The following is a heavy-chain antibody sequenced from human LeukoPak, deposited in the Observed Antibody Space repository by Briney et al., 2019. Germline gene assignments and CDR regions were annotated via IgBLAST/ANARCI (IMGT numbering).Heavy chain of an antibody. D-gene: IGHD1-26*01. V-gene: IGHV4-59*01. J-gene: IGHJ2*01. CDR3: ARWSIVGATNYFDL. CDR1: NGSISRYY. Sequence: SETLSLTCTVSNGSISRYYWSWVRQPPGKGLEWIGYIYYSGSTNYNPSLKSRVTISVDTSKNQFSLKLSSVTAADTAVYYCARWSIVGATNYFDLWGRGTLVTVSS. CDR2: IYYSGST.